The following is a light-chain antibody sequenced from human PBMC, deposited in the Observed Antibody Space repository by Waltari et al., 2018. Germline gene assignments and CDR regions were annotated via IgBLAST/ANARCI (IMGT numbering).Light chain of an antibody. Sequence: DIQVTQSPSTLSASVGDRVTITCRASQSIVVWLAWYQQKPGKAPRLLIYKASYLESGVPSRFSGSGSGTAFTLTIGSLQADDFATYYCLQYNSYPWTFGQGTKVEIK. CDR3: LQYNSYPWT. CDR1: QSIVVW. CDR2: KAS. J-gene: IGKJ1*01. V-gene: IGKV1-5*03.